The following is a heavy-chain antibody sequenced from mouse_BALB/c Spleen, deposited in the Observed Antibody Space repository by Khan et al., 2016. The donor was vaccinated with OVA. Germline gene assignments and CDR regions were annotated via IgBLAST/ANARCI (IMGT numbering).Heavy chain of an antibody. CDR3: AKSLYVSSYDYAMDY. CDR1: GFSLTNYG. Sequence: QVQLKQSGPGLVQPSQSLSITCTVSGFSLTNYGVHWVRQSPGKALEWLGVIWRGGSTDYNAAFISGLSITKDNSKSQVFFKMNSLQADDTAIYYCAKSLYVSSYDYAMDYWGQGTSVTVSS. CDR2: IWRGGST. D-gene: IGHD1-1*01. V-gene: IGHV2-5*01. J-gene: IGHJ4*01.